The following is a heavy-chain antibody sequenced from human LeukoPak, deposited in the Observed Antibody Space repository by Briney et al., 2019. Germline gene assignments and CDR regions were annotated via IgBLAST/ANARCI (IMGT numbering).Heavy chain of an antibody. V-gene: IGHV3-74*01. CDR3: AGGSTLDRGLVYY. D-gene: IGHD3-10*01. CDR1: GFTFSSYW. J-gene: IGHJ4*02. CDR2: ISGDESST. Sequence: GGSLRLSCAVSGFTFSSYWMHWVRQAPGKGLVWLSRISGDESSTSYADSVKGRFPISRDNAKNTLFLQMNSLRAEDTAVYYCAGGSTLDRGLVYYWGQGALVTVSS.